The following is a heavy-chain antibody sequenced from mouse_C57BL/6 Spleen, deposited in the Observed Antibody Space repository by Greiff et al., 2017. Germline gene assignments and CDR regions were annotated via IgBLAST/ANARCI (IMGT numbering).Heavy chain of an antibody. Sequence: VQLQQSGAELVRPGSSVKLSCKASGYTFTSYWMHWVKQRPIQGLEWIGNIDPSDSETHYNQKFKDKATLTVDKSSSTAYMQLSSLTSEDSAVYYCAREYYGSSPYWYFDVWGTGTTVTVSS. J-gene: IGHJ1*03. D-gene: IGHD1-1*01. CDR1: GYTFTSYW. CDR2: IDPSDSET. V-gene: IGHV1-52*01. CDR3: AREYYGSSPYWYFDV.